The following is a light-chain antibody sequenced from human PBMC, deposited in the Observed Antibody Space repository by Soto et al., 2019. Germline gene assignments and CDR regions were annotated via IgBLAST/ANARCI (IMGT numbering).Light chain of an antibody. CDR2: AAS. Sequence: AIRMTQSPSSLSASTGDRVTITCRASQGISSYLAWYQQKPGKAPKLLIYAASTLQSGDPSRFSGSGSGTDFTLTISCLQSEDFATYYCQQYYSYPHTFGQGTKVEIK. CDR1: QGISSY. J-gene: IGKJ1*01. CDR3: QQYYSYPHT. V-gene: IGKV1-8*01.